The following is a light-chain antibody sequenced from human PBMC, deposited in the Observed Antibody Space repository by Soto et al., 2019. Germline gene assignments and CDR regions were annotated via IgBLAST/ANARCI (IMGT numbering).Light chain of an antibody. V-gene: IGKV3-15*01. J-gene: IGKJ5*01. CDR1: QSVSIL. CDR3: QQYYDWPIT. CDR2: GAS. Sequence: EMALTQSPATLSLSPGHRATLSCGASQSVSILLAWYQHKPGQAPRLLIYGASTRATGFPDRFSGSGSGTEFTLTISSLHSEDFAVYYCQQYYDWPITFGQGTRLEI.